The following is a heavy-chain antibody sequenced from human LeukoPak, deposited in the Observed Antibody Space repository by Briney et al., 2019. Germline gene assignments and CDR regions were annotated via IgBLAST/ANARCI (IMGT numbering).Heavy chain of an antibody. D-gene: IGHD3-22*01. CDR3: ARNLNYDSSGYQKYSFDY. V-gene: IGHV5-51*01. CDR2: IYPGDSDT. J-gene: IGHJ4*02. Sequence: GESLKISCKGSGYSFTSYWIGWVRQMPGKGLEWMGIIYPGDSDTRYSPSFQGQVTISADKSISTAYLQWSSLKASDTAMYYCARNLNYDSSGYQKYSFDYWGQGTLVTVFS. CDR1: GYSFTSYW.